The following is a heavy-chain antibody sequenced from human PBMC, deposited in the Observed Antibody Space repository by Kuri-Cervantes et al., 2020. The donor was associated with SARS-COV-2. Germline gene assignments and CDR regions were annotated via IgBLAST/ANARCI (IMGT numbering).Heavy chain of an antibody. CDR1: GGSFSGYY. V-gene: IGHV4-34*01. Sequence: ESLKISCAVYGGSFSGYYWSWIRQHPGKGLEWIGEINHSGSTNYNPSLKSRVTISVDTSKNQFSLKLSSVTAADTAVYYCARRVGPTDYLLYYFDYWGQGTLVTVSS. J-gene: IGHJ4*02. D-gene: IGHD2-2*01. CDR2: INHSGST. CDR3: ARRVGPTDYLLYYFDY.